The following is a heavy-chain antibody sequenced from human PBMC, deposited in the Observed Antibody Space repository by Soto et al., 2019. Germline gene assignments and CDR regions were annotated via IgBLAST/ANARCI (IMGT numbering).Heavy chain of an antibody. Sequence: SETLSLTCTVSRGSISSSSFHWGWIRQPPGKVLEWIGSIYYSGSTYYSPSLKSRVTISVDTSKNQFSLKLSSVTAADTAVYHCARRERAAGTDWWFDPWGQGTLVT. D-gene: IGHD6-13*01. CDR2: IYYSGST. CDR1: RGSISSSSFH. V-gene: IGHV4-39*01. J-gene: IGHJ5*02. CDR3: ARRERAAGTDWWFDP.